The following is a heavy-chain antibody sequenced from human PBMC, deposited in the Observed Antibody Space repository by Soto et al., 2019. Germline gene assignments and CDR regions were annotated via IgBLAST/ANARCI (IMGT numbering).Heavy chain of an antibody. D-gene: IGHD2-15*01. J-gene: IGHJ3*02. CDR1: RFTFSNYA. CDR3: AKAQYCSSCSCYGCGDVFAI. Sequence: GGSLRLSCAASRFTFSNYAMNWVRQAPGKGLAWVSAISDSSGRTYYADSVKGRFTVSRDNSKNTLYLQMNSLRAEDTAVYYCAKAQYCSSCSCYGCGDVFAIWGQGTIVT. CDR2: ISDSSGRT. V-gene: IGHV3-23*01.